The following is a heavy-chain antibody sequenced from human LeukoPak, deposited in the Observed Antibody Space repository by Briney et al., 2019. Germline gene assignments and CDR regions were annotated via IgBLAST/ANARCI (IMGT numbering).Heavy chain of an antibody. V-gene: IGHV1-18*01. CDR3: ARHGYCSGGSCYFLAPFDY. D-gene: IGHD2-15*01. Sequence: GASVKVSCKASGYTFTSYGISWVRQAPGQALEWMGWISAYNGNTNYAQKLQGRVTMTTDTSTSTAYMELRSLRSDDTAVYYCARHGYCSGGSCYFLAPFDYWGQGTLVTVSS. CDR2: ISAYNGNT. CDR1: GYTFTSYG. J-gene: IGHJ4*02.